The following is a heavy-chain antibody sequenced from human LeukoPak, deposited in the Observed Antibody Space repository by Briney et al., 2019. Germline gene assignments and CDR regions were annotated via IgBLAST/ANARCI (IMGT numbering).Heavy chain of an antibody. D-gene: IGHD1-26*01. V-gene: IGHV3-7*01. J-gene: IGHJ4*02. CDR1: GFTFSNAW. CDR3: ARDKAVGPTLLDY. CDR2: IKQDGGEI. Sequence: PGGSLRLSCAASGFTFSNAWMSWVRQAPGKGPEWVANIKQDGGEIYYVDSVKGRFTISRDNAKNSLYLQMNSLRAEDTAVYYCARDKAVGPTLLDYWGQGTLVTVSS.